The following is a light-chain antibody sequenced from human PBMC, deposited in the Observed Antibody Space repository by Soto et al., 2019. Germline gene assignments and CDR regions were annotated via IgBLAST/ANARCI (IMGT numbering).Light chain of an antibody. V-gene: IGKV2-28*01. CDR2: LGS. Sequence: DIMMTQSPLSLTVTPGDPAAISCMPSQSLLHSNGYNYLDWYLQKPGQSPQLLIYLGSNRASGVPDRFSGSGSGTGFTLKISRVEAEDVGIYYCMQALQTPTFGGGTKVDIK. CDR1: QSLLHSNGYNY. J-gene: IGKJ4*01. CDR3: MQALQTPT.